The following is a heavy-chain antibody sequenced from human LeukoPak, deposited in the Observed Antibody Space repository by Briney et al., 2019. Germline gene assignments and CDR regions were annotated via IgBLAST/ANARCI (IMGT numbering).Heavy chain of an antibody. Sequence: ASVKVSCKASGFTFTSFYMHWARQAPGQGLEWLEVINPSGGDTIYAQKFQGRVTMTEDTSTDTSYMELSSLISEDTAVYYCATAKYRSGWYGALDIWGQGTMVTVSS. V-gene: IGHV1-46*01. CDR3: ATAKYRSGWYGALDI. CDR2: INPSGGDT. J-gene: IGHJ3*02. CDR1: GFTFTSFY. D-gene: IGHD6-19*01.